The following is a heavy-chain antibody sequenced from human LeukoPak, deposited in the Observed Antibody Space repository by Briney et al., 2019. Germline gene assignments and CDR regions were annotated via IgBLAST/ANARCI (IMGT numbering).Heavy chain of an antibody. D-gene: IGHD3-22*01. CDR2: IYPGDSEP. V-gene: IGHV5-51*01. CDR3: ARLDEGFYYDGYGYNF. J-gene: IGHJ4*02. CDR1: GYRFSNYR. Sequence: GESLKISCKGSGYRFSNYRLAWVRHMPGKGLEWMGNIYPGDSEPTYSPSFQGHVTISADKSVTTAYLQWSSLKPSDTAIYYCARLDEGFYYDGYGYNFWGQGTLVTVSS.